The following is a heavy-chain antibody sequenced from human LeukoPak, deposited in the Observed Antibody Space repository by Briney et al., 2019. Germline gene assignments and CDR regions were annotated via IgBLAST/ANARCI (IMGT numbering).Heavy chain of an antibody. CDR2: IWYDGSKE. CDR1: GFTFSSYG. D-gene: IGHD5-24*01. J-gene: IGHJ3*02. V-gene: IGHV3-33*01. CDR3: ARRSGGDGYNFDAFDI. Sequence: GGSLRPSCAASGFTFSSYGMHWVRQAPGKGLEWVAVIWYDGSKEYYADSVKGRFTISRDNSKNTLYLQMNSLRAEDTSVYYCARRSGGDGYNFDAFDIWGQGTMVTVSS.